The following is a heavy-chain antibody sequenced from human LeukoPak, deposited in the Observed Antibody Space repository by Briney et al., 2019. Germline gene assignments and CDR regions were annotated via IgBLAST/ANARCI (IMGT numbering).Heavy chain of an antibody. CDR3: ARAPDFWSGYFDY. Sequence: SGGSLRLSCVASGLIFSNYWMSWVRQAPGKGLEWVANIKQDGSEKYYVDSVKGRFTISRDNAKNSLYLQMNSLRAEDTAVYYCARAPDFWSGYFDYWGQGTLVTVSS. CDR2: IKQDGSEK. J-gene: IGHJ4*02. V-gene: IGHV3-7*01. D-gene: IGHD3-3*01. CDR1: GLIFSNYW.